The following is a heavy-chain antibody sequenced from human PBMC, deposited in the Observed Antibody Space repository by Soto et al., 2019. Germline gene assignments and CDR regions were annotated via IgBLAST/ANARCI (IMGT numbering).Heavy chain of an antibody. J-gene: IGHJ3*02. CDR3: AHRHWTPHRDAFDI. V-gene: IGHV2-5*02. Sequence: QITLKESGPTLVKPTQTLTLTCTFSGFSLSTSGVGVGWIRQPPGKAPEWLALIYWDDDKRYSPSLKSRLTITKDTSKNQVVLTMTNMDPVDTATYYCAHRHWTPHRDAFDIWGQGTMVTVSS. CDR2: IYWDDDK. D-gene: IGHD3-3*01. CDR1: GFSLSTSGVG.